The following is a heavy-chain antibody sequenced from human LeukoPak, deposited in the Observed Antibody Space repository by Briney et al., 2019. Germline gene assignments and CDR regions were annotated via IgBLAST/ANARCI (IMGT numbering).Heavy chain of an antibody. V-gene: IGHV4-59*12. CDR1: GGSISTYY. J-gene: IGHJ4*02. CDR2: IYYSGST. D-gene: IGHD6-19*01. Sequence: TSETLSLTCSVPGGSISTYYSTWIRQPPGKGLEWIGYIYYSGSTNYNPSLKSRVTISVDTSKNQFSLKLSSVTAADTAVYYCAREDSSGWTDYFDYWGQGTLVTVSS. CDR3: AREDSSGWTDYFDY.